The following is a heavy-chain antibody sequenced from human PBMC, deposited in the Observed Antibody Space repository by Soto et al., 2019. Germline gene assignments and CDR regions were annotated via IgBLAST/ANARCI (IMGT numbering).Heavy chain of an antibody. J-gene: IGHJ4*02. CDR1: GFTFFSSA. CDR3: AAEVTLQYRY. CDR2: IVVGSGKT. D-gene: IGHD4-4*01. Sequence: QMQLVQSGPEVKKPGTSVKVSCKASGFTFFSSAVQCVRQARGQRLEWIGWIVVGSGKTDYAQKFQERVTITRDMSTSTAYMELSSLRSEDTAMYYCAAEVTLQYRYWGQGTLVTVSS. V-gene: IGHV1-58*01.